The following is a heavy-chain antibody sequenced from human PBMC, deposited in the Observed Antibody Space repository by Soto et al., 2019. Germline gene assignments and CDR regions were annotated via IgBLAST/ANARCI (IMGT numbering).Heavy chain of an antibody. J-gene: IGHJ5*02. CDR2: VNHIGST. D-gene: IGHD5-12*01. V-gene: IGHV4-34*01. CDR1: GGSFSGYY. CDR3: ARGPNLWWLREGWFDP. Sequence: QVQLQQWGAGLLKPSETLSLTCAVYGGSFSGYYWSWIRQPPGKGLVWIGEVNHIGSTNYNPSLKSRVTISVDTSKNQFSLKLSSGTAADTAVYYCARGPNLWWLREGWFDPWGQGTLVTVSS.